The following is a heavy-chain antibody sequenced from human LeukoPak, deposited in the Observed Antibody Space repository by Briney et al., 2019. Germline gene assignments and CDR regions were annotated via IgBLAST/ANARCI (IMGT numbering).Heavy chain of an antibody. CDR3: ARDIRWFGELSYNWFDP. Sequence: SQILSLTCTVSGGSISSGDYYWSWIRQPPGKGLEWIGYIYYSGSTYYNPSLKSRVTMSVDTSKNQFSLKLSSVTAADTAVYYCARDIRWFGELSYNWFDPWGQGTLVTVSS. CDR2: IYYSGST. V-gene: IGHV4-30-4*08. CDR1: GGSISSGDYY. J-gene: IGHJ5*02. D-gene: IGHD3-10*01.